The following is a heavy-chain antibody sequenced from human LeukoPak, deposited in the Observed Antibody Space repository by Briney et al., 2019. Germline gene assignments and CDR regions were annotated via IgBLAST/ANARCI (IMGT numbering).Heavy chain of an antibody. CDR1: GFTFSRYW. Sequence: QPGGSLRLSCAASGFTFSRYWMSWVRQAPGKGLEWVANIKQDGSEKHHGASVKGRFTISRDNAKNSLYLQMNSLRAEDTAVYYCAKDGGLWVSAHWGDSWGRGTLVTVSS. V-gene: IGHV3-7*03. CDR2: IKQDGSEK. J-gene: IGHJ4*02. D-gene: IGHD7-27*01. CDR3: AKDGGLWVSAHWGDS.